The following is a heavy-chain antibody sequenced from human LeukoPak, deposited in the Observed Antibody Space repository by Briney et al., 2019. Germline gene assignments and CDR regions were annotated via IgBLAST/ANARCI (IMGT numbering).Heavy chain of an antibody. CDR3: AKALAAAGHEYFQY. J-gene: IGHJ1*01. CDR1: GFTFNNYA. V-gene: IGHV3-30*18. CDR2: ISYGGSNK. D-gene: IGHD6-13*01. Sequence: GGSLRLSCAASGFTFNNYAMHWVRQAPGKGLEWVAGISYGGSNKYYADSVKGRFTISRDNSKNTLYLQMNTLRPEDTAVYYCAKALAAAGHEYFQYWGQGTLVTVSS.